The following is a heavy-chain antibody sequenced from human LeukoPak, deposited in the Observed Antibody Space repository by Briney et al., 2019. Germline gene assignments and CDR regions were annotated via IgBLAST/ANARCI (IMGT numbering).Heavy chain of an antibody. CDR3: ARDNATYYHDSSGYSGAFDI. V-gene: IGHV1-69*05. CDR1: GGTFSSYA. Sequence: SVKVSCKASGGTFSSYAISWVRQAPGQGLEWMGGIIPIFGTANYAQKFQGRVTITTDESTSTAYMELSSLRSEDTAVYYCARDNATYYHDSSGYSGAFDIWGQGTMVTVSS. J-gene: IGHJ3*02. CDR2: IIPIFGTA. D-gene: IGHD3-22*01.